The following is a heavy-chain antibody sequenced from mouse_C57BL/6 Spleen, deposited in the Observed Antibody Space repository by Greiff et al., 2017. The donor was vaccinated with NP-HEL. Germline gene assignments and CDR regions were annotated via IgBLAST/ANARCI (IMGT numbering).Heavy chain of an antibody. CDR1: GYAFTNYL. CDR3: ARSNHYGSSYGAMDY. Sequence: QVQLKQSGAELVRPGTSVKVSCKASGYAFTNYLIEWVKQRPGQGLEWIGVINPGSGGTNYNEKFKGKATLTADKSSSTAYMQLSSLTSEDSAVYFCARSNHYGSSYGAMDYWGQGTSVTVSS. CDR2: INPGSGGT. D-gene: IGHD1-1*01. V-gene: IGHV1-54*01. J-gene: IGHJ4*01.